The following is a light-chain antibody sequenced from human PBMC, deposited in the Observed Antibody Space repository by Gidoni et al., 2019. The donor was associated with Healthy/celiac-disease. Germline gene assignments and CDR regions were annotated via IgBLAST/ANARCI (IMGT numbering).Light chain of an antibody. Sequence: DTVMTQSPLSLPVTPGEPASISCRSSQRLLHSNGYNYLDWYLQKPGQSPQLLIYMVASRASGVPDRFSGSGSGTDFTLKISRVEAEDVGVYYCMQALQTPITFGGGTKVEIK. CDR1: QRLLHSNGYNY. V-gene: IGKV2-28*01. CDR3: MQALQTPIT. CDR2: MVA. J-gene: IGKJ4*01.